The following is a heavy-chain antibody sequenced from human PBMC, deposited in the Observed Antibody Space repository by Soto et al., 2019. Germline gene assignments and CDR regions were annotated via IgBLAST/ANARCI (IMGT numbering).Heavy chain of an antibody. CDR2: INPNSGGT. Sequence: ASVKVSCKASGYTFTGYYMHWVRQAPGQGLEWMGWINPNSGGTNYAQKFQGWVTMTRDTSISTAYMELSRLRSDDTAVYYCARVAFSLAAAGAFDYWGQGTLVTVSS. J-gene: IGHJ4*02. V-gene: IGHV1-2*04. CDR3: ARVAFSLAAAGAFDY. CDR1: GYTFTGYY. D-gene: IGHD6-13*01.